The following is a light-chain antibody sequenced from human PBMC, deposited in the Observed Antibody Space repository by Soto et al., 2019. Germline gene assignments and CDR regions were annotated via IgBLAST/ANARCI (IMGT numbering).Light chain of an antibody. Sequence: EIVMTQSPATLSVSPGEGATLSCRASQAVSSNLAWYQQKPGQAPRLLIYAASTRAAGIPDRFSGSGSGTGFTLTITSLQSEDFAVYYCQHYNNWPFTFGPGTKVDIK. CDR3: QHYNNWPFT. J-gene: IGKJ3*01. CDR2: AAS. V-gene: IGKV3-15*01. CDR1: QAVSSN.